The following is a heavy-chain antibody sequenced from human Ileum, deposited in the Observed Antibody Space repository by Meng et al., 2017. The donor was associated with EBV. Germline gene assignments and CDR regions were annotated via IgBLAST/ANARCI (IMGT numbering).Heavy chain of an antibody. Sequence: QGQLQESGPGLVKPSGTLSLTCTVSGDSISSDIGWSWVRQPPGKGLEWIGEVYHRGDTNYNPSLKSRVDISVDKSKNQFYLSLFSVTAADTAVYYCGRDQGRELINHWGQGTLVTVSS. CDR3: GRDQGRELINH. V-gene: IGHV4-4*02. J-gene: IGHJ4*02. CDR2: VYHRGDT. CDR1: GDSISSDIG. D-gene: IGHD1-7*01.